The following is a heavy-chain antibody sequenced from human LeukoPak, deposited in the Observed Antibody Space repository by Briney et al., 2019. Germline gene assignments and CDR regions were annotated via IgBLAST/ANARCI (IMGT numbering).Heavy chain of an antibody. J-gene: IGHJ4*02. D-gene: IGHD3-22*01. CDR3: AREAYYYDSSGYYFDY. Sequence: GGSLRLSCAASGFTFSSYAMHWVRQAPGKGLEYVSAISSNGGSTYYANSVKGRFTISRDNSKNTLYLQIGSLRAEDMAVYYCAREAYYYDSSGYYFDYWGQGTLVTVSS. CDR2: ISSNGGST. V-gene: IGHV3-64*01. CDR1: GFTFSSYA.